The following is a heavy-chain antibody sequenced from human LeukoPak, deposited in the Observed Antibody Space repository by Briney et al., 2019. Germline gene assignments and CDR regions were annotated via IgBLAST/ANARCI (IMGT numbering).Heavy chain of an antibody. J-gene: IGHJ4*02. Sequence: GGSLRLSFAASGFTFSDYYMSWIRQAPGKGLEWVSYISSSGSTIYYADSVKGRFTISRDNAKNSLYLQMNSLRAEDTAVYYCARDHSRIAAFDYWGQGTLVTVSS. CDR2: ISSSGSTI. V-gene: IGHV3-11*04. CDR3: ARDHSRIAAFDY. CDR1: GFTFSDYY. D-gene: IGHD6-13*01.